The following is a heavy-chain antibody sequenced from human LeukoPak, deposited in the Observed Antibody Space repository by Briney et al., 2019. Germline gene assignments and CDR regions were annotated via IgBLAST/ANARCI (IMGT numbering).Heavy chain of an antibody. CDR1: GYTLTELS. D-gene: IGHD2-2*01. Sequence: ASVKVSCKVSGYTLTELSMHWVRQAPGKGLEWMGGFDPEDGETIYAQKFQGRVTMAEDTSTDTAYMEPSSLRSEDTAVYYCATPAYCSSTSCWGPFGYWGQGTLVTVSS. J-gene: IGHJ4*02. V-gene: IGHV1-24*01. CDR3: ATPAYCSSTSCWGPFGY. CDR2: FDPEDGET.